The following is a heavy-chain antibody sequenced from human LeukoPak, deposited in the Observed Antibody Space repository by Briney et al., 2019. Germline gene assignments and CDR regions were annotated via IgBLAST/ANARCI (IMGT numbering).Heavy chain of an antibody. CDR3: ARGGSYYLGAFDI. D-gene: IGHD1-26*01. Sequence: GGSLRLSCAASGFTFSSYSMNWVRQAPGKGLEWVSSISSSSYIYYADSVKGRFTISRDNAKNSLYLQMNSLRAEDTAVYYCARGGSYYLGAFDIWGQGTMVTVSS. CDR2: ISSSSYI. J-gene: IGHJ3*02. V-gene: IGHV3-21*01. CDR1: GFTFSSYS.